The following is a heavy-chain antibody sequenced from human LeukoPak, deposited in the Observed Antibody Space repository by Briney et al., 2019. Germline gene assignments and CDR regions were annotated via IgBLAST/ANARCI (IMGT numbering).Heavy chain of an antibody. J-gene: IGHJ6*02. CDR1: GGTFSSYA. V-gene: IGHV1-69*13. CDR2: IIPIFGTA. CDR3: ASGQIVVVPAAIPYYYYGMDV. D-gene: IGHD2-2*01. Sequence: ASVKVSCKASGGTFSSYAISWVRQAPGQGLEWMGGIIPIFGTANYAQKFQGRVTITADESTSTAYMELSSLRSEDTAVYYCASGQIVVVPAAIPYYYYGMDVWGQGTTVTVSS.